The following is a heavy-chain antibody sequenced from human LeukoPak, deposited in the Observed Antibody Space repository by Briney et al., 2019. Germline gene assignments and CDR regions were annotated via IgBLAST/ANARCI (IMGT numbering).Heavy chain of an antibody. CDR2: ISTSGSTI. CDR1: GFIFSDYY. J-gene: IGHJ4*02. D-gene: IGHD2-8*01. Sequence: GGSLRLSCAASGFIFSDYYMNWIRQAPGKGLEWVSYISTSGSTIYYADSVKGRFTISRDNAKKSLYLQMNGLRAEGTAVYYCARAARGCTTGSCYSDYWGQGTLVTVSS. CDR3: ARAARGCTTGSCYSDY. V-gene: IGHV3-11*01.